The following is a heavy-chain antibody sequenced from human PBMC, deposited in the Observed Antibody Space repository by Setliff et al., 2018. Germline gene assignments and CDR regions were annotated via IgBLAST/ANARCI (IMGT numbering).Heavy chain of an antibody. V-gene: IGHV1-8*01. CDR2: MNAHSGNS. D-gene: IGHD5-12*01. Sequence: ASVKVSCKASGYTFTSYGISWVRQAPGQGLEWMGWMNAHSGNSGCAQKFQGRVTMTRDTSISTAYMELNSLQYEDTAVYYCARGKWFRLDKSAWSNWFDPWGQGTLVT. J-gene: IGHJ5*02. CDR1: GYTFTSYG. CDR3: ARGKWFRLDKSAWSNWFDP.